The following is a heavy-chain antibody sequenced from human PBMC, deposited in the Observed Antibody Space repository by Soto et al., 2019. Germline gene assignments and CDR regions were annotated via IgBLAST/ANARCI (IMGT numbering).Heavy chain of an antibody. V-gene: IGHV1-18*04. D-gene: IGHD3-10*01. Sequence: ASVKVSCKASGYNFMPYGVNWVRQAPGQGLEWMGWISPWKGNTNYAQSFQGRVTMTTDTSTSIAYMELRSLTSDDTAVYYCARDLDPSGSYYTDYWGPGTLVTVSS. J-gene: IGHJ4*02. CDR3: ARDLDPSGSYYTDY. CDR2: ISPWKGNT. CDR1: GYNFMPYG.